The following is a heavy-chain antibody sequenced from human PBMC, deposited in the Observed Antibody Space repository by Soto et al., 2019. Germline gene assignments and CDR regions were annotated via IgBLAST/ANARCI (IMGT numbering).Heavy chain of an antibody. Sequence: QVQLVESGGGVVQPGRSLRLSCAASGFTFSSYGMHWVRQAPGKGLEWVAVISYDGSNKYYADSVKGRFTISRDNSKNRLYWQMNSLRAEDTAVYYCAKGECGGGCGTHPGGDYFDYWGQGTLVTVSS. D-gene: IGHD2-21*02. J-gene: IGHJ4*02. CDR3: AKGECGGGCGTHPGGDYFDY. CDR2: ISYDGSNK. CDR1: GFTFSSYG. V-gene: IGHV3-30*18.